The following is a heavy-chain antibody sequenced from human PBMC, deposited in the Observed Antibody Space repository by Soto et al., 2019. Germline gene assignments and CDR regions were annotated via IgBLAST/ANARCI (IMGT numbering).Heavy chain of an antibody. CDR1: GFTFSSYW. Sequence: SLRLSCAASGFTFSSYWMSWVRQAPGKGLEWVANIKQDGSEKYYVDSVKGRFTISRDNAKNSLYLQMNSLSAEDTAVYYCARDPYDTGGYAAFDIWGQGTMVTVSS. CDR3: ARDPYDTGGYAAFDI. CDR2: IKQDGSEK. D-gene: IGHD3-22*01. V-gene: IGHV3-7*04. J-gene: IGHJ3*02.